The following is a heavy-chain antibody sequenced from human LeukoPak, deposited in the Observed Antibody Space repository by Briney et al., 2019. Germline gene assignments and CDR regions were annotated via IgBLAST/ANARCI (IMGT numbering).Heavy chain of an antibody. D-gene: IGHD2-2*01. CDR1: GYTFTSYG. J-gene: IGHJ4*02. CDR3: ARDSGYCGSTSCYDDY. CDR2: ISAYNGNT. Sequence: PEASVKVSCKASGYTFTSYGISWVRQAPGQGLEWMGWISAYNGNTNYAQKLQGRVTMTTDTSTSTAYMELRSLRSDDTAVYYCARDSGYCGSTSCYDDYWGQGTLVTVSS. V-gene: IGHV1-18*01.